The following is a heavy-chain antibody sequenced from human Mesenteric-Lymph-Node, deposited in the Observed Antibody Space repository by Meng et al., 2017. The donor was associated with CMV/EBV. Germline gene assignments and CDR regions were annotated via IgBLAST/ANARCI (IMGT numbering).Heavy chain of an antibody. CDR2: INSDGSGT. Sequence: GESLKISCAASGFTFSNYLMHWVRQAPGKGLVWVSHINSDGSGTNYADSVKGRFTISRDNAKNTVYLQMNSLRAEDTAVYYCARSRGAVAGRLIDYWGQGTLVTVSS. CDR1: GFTFSNYL. CDR3: ARSRGAVAGRLIDY. J-gene: IGHJ4*02. D-gene: IGHD6-19*01. V-gene: IGHV3-74*01.